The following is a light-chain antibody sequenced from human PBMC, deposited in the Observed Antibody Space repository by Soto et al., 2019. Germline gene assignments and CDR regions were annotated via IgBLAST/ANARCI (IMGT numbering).Light chain of an antibody. V-gene: IGKV3-20*01. CDR2: GAC. J-gene: IGKJ1*01. CDR3: QQYGSSSRT. CDR1: QSVRTDY. Sequence: ENVMTLSPGTLSLCHGERATLSCGVSQSVRTDYLAWYKQKHGQAPWLLISGACDRGGGVRVRFSGCGSGTDFTLTISRLEPVDFAVYYCQQYGSSSRTFGQGTKVDIK.